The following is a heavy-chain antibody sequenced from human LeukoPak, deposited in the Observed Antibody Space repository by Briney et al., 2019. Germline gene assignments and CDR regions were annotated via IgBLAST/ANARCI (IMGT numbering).Heavy chain of an antibody. CDR3: AKLPVKWELHRTDAFDI. J-gene: IGHJ3*02. CDR1: GFTFSSYA. CDR2: ISYDGSNK. V-gene: IGHV3-30*04. D-gene: IGHD1-26*01. Sequence: GRSLRLSCAASGFTFSSYAMHWVRQAPGKGPEWVAVISYDGSNKYYADSVKGRFTISRDNSKNTLYLQMNSLRAEDTAVYYCAKLPVKWELHRTDAFDIWGQGTMVTVSS.